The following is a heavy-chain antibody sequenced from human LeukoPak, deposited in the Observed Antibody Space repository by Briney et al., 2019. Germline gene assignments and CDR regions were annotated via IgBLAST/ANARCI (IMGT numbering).Heavy chain of an antibody. CDR2: ISSSSSTI. CDR3: ARVRPYSSSWYFAFDI. V-gene: IGHV3-48*01. CDR1: GFTFSSYS. D-gene: IGHD6-13*01. J-gene: IGHJ3*02. Sequence: PGGSLRLSCAASGFTFSSYSMNWVRQAPGKGLEWVSYISSSSSTIYYADSVKGRFTISRDNAKNSLYLQMNSLRAEDTAVYYCARVRPYSSSWYFAFDIWGQGTMVTVSS.